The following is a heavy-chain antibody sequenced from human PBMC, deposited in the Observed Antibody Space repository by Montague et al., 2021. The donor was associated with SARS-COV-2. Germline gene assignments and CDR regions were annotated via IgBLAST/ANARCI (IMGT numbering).Heavy chain of an antibody. V-gene: IGHV4-34*01. Sequence: SETLSLTCAVYGASLSGYHWSWIRQPPGKGLEWIGEVNQSGHTNXNVSLKSRVTMSVDTSKSQFSLKVRSVTAADTAVYYCARGPVGVAARLRYYFHQWGPRTLATVS. D-gene: IGHD6-6*01. CDR2: VNQSGHT. J-gene: IGHJ4*02. CDR3: ARGPVGVAARLRYYFHQ. CDR1: GASLSGYH.